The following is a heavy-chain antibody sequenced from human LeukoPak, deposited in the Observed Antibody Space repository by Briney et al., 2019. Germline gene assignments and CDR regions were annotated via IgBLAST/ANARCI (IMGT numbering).Heavy chain of an antibody. D-gene: IGHD3-10*01. CDR3: AREPEAWFGFDY. Sequence: SETLSLTCTVSGGSISSYYWSWIRQPPGKGLEWIGYIYYSGSTNYNPSLKSRVTISVDTSKNQFSLKPSSVTAADTAVYYCAREPEAWFGFDYWGQGTLVTVSS. J-gene: IGHJ4*02. V-gene: IGHV4-59*01. CDR2: IYYSGST. CDR1: GGSISSYY.